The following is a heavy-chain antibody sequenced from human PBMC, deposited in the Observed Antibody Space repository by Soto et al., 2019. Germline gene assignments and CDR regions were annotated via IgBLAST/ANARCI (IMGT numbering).Heavy chain of an antibody. CDR3: ARGPRAPPPHDYGMDV. CDR1: GFTFSIYS. J-gene: IGHJ6*02. V-gene: IGHV3-48*01. Sequence: GGSLRLSCAASGFTFSIYSMNWVRQAPGKGLEWVSYIMPGSSHLFYADSVKGRFTISRDNSKNTLYLQMNSLRAEDTAVYYCARGPRAPPPHDYGMDVWGQGTTVTVSS. CDR2: IMPGSSHL.